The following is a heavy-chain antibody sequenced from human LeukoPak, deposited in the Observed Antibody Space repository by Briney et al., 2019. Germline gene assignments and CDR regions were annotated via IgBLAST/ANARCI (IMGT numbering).Heavy chain of an antibody. D-gene: IGHD6-19*01. CDR3: ARVFSTTMAGIVDY. CDR1: AFTFSDYY. Sequence: GRSLRLSCTASAFTFSDYYMGSFRQAPGKGLEWVSYIGSSGTIIYYADSVKGRFTISRDNAKNSLYLQMNSLRAEDTAVYYCARVFSTTMAGIVDYWGQGTLVTVSS. J-gene: IGHJ4*02. CDR2: IGSSGTII. V-gene: IGHV3-11*01.